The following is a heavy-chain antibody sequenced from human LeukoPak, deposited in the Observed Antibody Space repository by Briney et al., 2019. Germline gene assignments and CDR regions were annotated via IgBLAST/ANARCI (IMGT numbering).Heavy chain of an antibody. CDR1: GYSFTSYW. J-gene: IGHJ3*02. CDR2: IYPGDSDT. Sequence: GESLKISCKGSGYSFTSYWIGWVRQMPGKGLERMGIIYPGDSDTRYSPSFQGQVTISADKSISTAYLQWSSLKASDTAMYYCAYCSSTSCRDAFDIWGQGQWSPSLQ. D-gene: IGHD2-2*01. CDR3: AYCSSTSCRDAFDI. V-gene: IGHV5-51*01.